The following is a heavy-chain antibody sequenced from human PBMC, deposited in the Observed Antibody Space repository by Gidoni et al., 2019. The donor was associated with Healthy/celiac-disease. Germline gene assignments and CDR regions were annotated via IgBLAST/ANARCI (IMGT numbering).Heavy chain of an antibody. CDR1: GCTFSSYA. J-gene: IGHJ3*02. Sequence: QVQLVESGGGVVQPGRSLRLFRAASGCTFSSYAMHWVRQAPGKGLEWVAVISVDGSNKSYADSVKGRFTISRDNSKNTLYLQMNSLRAEDTAVYYCARAMRSSSFDAFDIWGQGTMVTVSS. CDR3: ARAMRSSSFDAFDI. CDR2: ISVDGSNK. D-gene: IGHD6-6*01. V-gene: IGHV3-30-3*01.